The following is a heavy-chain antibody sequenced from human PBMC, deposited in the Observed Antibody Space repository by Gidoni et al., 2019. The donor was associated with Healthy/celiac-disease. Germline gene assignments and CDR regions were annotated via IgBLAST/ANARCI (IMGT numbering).Heavy chain of an antibody. CDR1: GYSISSGYY. Sequence: QVQLQESGPGLVKLSETLSLTCAVSGYSISSGYYWGWIRQPPGKGLEWIGSIYHSGSTYYNPSLKSRVTISVDTSKNQFSLKLSSVTAADTAVYYCARPKYPLRSSDAFDIWGQGTMVTVSS. CDR3: ARPKYPLRSSDAFDI. V-gene: IGHV4-38-2*01. J-gene: IGHJ3*02. CDR2: IYHSGST. D-gene: IGHD5-12*01.